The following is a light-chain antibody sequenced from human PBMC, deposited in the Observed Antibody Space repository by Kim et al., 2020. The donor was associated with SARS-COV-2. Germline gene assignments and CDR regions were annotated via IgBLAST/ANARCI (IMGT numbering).Light chain of an antibody. CDR1: KLGDKY. CDR2: QDS. J-gene: IGLJ2*01. CDR3: QAWDSSTVV. Sequence: VSPGQTASITGSGDKLGDKYACWYQQKPGRSPVLVIYQDSKRPSGIPERFSGSNSGNTATLTISGTQAMDEADYYCQAWDSSTVVFGGGTQLTVL. V-gene: IGLV3-1*01.